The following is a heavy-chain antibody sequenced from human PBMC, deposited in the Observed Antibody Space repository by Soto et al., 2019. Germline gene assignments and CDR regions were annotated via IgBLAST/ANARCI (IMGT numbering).Heavy chain of an antibody. CDR3: AKDAVSRDGVWLAHD. CDR1: GFSFSDYA. J-gene: IGHJ1*01. V-gene: IGHV3-23*01. CDR2: LYGSAGGI. D-gene: IGHD5-12*01. Sequence: VQLLESGGGLVQPGGSLRLSCAASGFSFSDYAMIWVRQAPGKGLEWVSGLYGSAGGIHYADSVKGRFTISRDNYANSVYLQMNSLRVEDTAMYYCAKDAVSRDGVWLAHDWGQGTVVTVSS.